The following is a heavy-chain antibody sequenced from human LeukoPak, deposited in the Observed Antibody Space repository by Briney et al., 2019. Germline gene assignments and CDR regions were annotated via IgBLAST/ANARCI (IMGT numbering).Heavy chain of an antibody. Sequence: PSETLSLTCTVSGGSISPHCWGWIRQPPGKGLEFIGFMHYSGSANYHPSLKSRVTISLDTSKNQFSLNLGSVTAADTAMYYCARGDGEYTYGYYFDSWGQGTLVTVSS. V-gene: IGHV4-59*11. CDR1: GGSISPHC. CDR2: MHYSGSA. D-gene: IGHD5-18*01. CDR3: ARGDGEYTYGYYFDS. J-gene: IGHJ4*02.